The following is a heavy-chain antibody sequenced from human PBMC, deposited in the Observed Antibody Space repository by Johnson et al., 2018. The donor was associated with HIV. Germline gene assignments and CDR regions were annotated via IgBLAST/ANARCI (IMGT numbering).Heavy chain of an antibody. J-gene: IGHJ3*02. D-gene: IGHD2-2*01. Sequence: VQLVESGGGLVQPGGSLRLSCAASGFTVSSNYMSWVRQAPGKGLEWVSVIYSGGSTYYADSVKGRFTIPRDNSKNTLYLQMNSLRAEATAVYYCASPVVAPTRGIGAFDIWGQGTMVTVSS. V-gene: IGHV3-66*01. CDR2: IYSGGST. CDR1: GFTVSSNY. CDR3: ASPVVAPTRGIGAFDI.